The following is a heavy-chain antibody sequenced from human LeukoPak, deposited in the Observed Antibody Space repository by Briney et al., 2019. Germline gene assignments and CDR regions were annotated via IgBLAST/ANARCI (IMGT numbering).Heavy chain of an antibody. V-gene: IGHV4-59*01. CDR2: MYYTGST. Sequence: PSETLSLTCSVSGGSISSDYWSWIRQPPGKGLEWIGYMYYTGSTNYNPSLKSRVTISLATSKTQFSLKLNSVTPADTAVYYCARVSVVYGMNVWGQGTTVTVSS. CDR1: GGSISSDY. CDR3: ARVSVVYGMNV. J-gene: IGHJ6*02.